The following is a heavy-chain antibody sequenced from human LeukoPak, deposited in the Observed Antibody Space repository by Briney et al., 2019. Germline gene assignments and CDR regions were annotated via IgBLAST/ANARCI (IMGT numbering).Heavy chain of an antibody. CDR2: ISGSGGST. CDR1: GFTFSSYA. CDR3: ATQILGGISLFDY. J-gene: IGHJ4*02. D-gene: IGHD2-15*01. Sequence: GGSLRLSCAASGFTFSSYAMSWVRQAPGRWLEWVSAISGSGGSTYYADSVKGRFTISRDNSKNTLYLQMNSLRAEDTAVYYCATQILGGISLFDYWGQGTLVTVSS. V-gene: IGHV3-23*01.